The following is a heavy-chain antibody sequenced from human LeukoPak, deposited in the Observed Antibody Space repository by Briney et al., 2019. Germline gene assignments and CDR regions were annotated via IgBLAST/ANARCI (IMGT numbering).Heavy chain of an antibody. Sequence: SETLSLTCTVAGDSISSYYWSWIRQPPGKGLEWIGYICYTGSTNYNPSLKSRVTISVDTSKNQFSLRLSSVTAADTAIYYCARDKRDSSSFDYWGQGTLVTVSS. V-gene: IGHV4-59*01. J-gene: IGHJ4*02. CDR2: ICYTGST. D-gene: IGHD6-6*01. CDR3: ARDKRDSSSFDY. CDR1: GDSISSYY.